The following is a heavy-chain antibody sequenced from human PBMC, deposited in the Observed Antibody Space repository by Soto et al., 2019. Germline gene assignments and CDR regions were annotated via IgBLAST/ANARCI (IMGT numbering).Heavy chain of an antibody. V-gene: IGHV1-69*01. CDR1: GGTFSSYA. D-gene: IGHD2-2*01. CDR2: LIPISGTA. CDR3: ARSQGSSTSLEIYYYYYYGMDV. J-gene: IGHJ6*02. Sequence: QVQLVQSGAEVKKPGSSVKVSCKASGGTFSSYAISWVRQAPGQGLEWMGGLIPISGTANYAQKFQGRVTITADESKSTAYMELSSLRSEDTAVYYCARSQGSSTSLEIYYYYYYGMDVWGQGTTVTVSS.